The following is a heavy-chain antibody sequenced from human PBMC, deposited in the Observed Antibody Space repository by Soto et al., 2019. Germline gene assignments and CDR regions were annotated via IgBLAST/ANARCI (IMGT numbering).Heavy chain of an antibody. J-gene: IGHJ4*02. CDR3: AKDSGRGSADYYFDY. Sequence: PRGSLRLSCAASGFTFSAYGMHWVRQAPGKGLERVAVISNDGNNKYHADSVKGRFTISRDNSKNTLYLQMNSLRAEDTAVYYCAKDSGRGSADYYFDYWGRGTLVTVSS. CDR1: GFTFSAYG. CDR2: ISNDGNNK. D-gene: IGHD3-10*01. V-gene: IGHV3-30*18.